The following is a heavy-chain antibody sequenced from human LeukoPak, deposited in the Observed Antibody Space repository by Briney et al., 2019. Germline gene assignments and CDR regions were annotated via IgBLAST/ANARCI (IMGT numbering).Heavy chain of an antibody. J-gene: IGHJ4*02. V-gene: IGHV3-30*02. CDR3: TGDSDY. CDR1: GFTFNTYD. Sequence: PGGSLRLSCAASGFTFNTYDMHWVRQAPGKGLEWVTFVRFDGTNTYYADSVKGRFTLSRGNSKNTLYLQMNSLRAEDTAVYYCTGDSDYWGQGTLVTVSS. CDR2: VRFDGTNT.